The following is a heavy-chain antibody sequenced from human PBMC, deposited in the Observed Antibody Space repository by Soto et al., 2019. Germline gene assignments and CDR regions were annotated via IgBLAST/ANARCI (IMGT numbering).Heavy chain of an antibody. CDR1: GYVFTSYG. Sequence: QVQLVQSGAEVKNPGASVKVSCKTSGYVFTSYGIGWARQAPGQGLEWMGWINTYNGNTNYAQNLQGRVTLTTDTSKSTAYMELRSLRSNDTAIYYCVFVDVYVTPSPQDVWGQGTTVNVSS. D-gene: IGHD3-16*01. J-gene: IGHJ6*02. V-gene: IGHV1-18*01. CDR2: INTYNGNT. CDR3: VFVDVYVTPSPQDV.